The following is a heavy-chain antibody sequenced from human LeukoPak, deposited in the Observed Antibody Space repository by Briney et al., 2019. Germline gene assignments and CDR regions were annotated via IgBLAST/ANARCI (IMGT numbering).Heavy chain of an antibody. CDR3: ARERSPRYWYYDILTGSSPGYIPNSYGMDV. J-gene: IGHJ6*04. D-gene: IGHD3-9*01. V-gene: IGHV1-2*04. CDR2: INPNSGGT. Sequence: ASVNVSCKASGYTFTGYYMHWVRQAPGQGLEWMGWINPNSGGTNYAQKFQGWVTMTRDTSISTAYMELSRLRSDDTAVYYCARERSPRYWYYDILTGSSPGYIPNSYGMDVWGKGTTVTVSS. CDR1: GYTFTGYY.